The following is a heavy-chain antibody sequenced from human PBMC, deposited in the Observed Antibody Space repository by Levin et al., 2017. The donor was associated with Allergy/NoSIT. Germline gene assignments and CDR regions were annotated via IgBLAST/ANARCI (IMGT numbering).Heavy chain of an antibody. Sequence: GGSLRLSCAASGFTFANNAMNWVRQAPGSGLEWVSAISGNGAHTYYVDSVKGRFTVSRDNSKNTLYLQMNSLRAEDTAVYYFTRGPHARADYYFDYWGQGILVTVSS. V-gene: IGHV3-23*01. CDR1: GFTFANNA. CDR3: TRGPHARADYYFDY. CDR2: ISGNGAHT. J-gene: IGHJ4*02. D-gene: IGHD2-21*01.